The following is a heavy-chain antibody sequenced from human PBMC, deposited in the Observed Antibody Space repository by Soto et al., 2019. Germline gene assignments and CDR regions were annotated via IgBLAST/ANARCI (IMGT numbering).Heavy chain of an antibody. CDR2: INSDGSGT. V-gene: IGHV3-74*01. J-gene: IGHJ6*02. D-gene: IGHD3-22*01. CDR3: AKDASCDRNV. CDR1: GFDFSNSC. Sequence: EVQLVESGGGLVQPGGSLRLSCAASGFDFSNSCIHWVRQGPGKGLVWVSHINSDGSGTTYADSVKGRFTMSRDNAKNNVYVQVNCHRAEDTAVYYYAKDASCDRNVCGDGTRGTVSS.